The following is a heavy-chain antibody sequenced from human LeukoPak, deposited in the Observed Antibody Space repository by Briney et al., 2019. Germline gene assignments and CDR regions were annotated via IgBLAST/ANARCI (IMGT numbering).Heavy chain of an antibody. Sequence: PGGSVRLSCAASGFTFSSYSMNWVRQAPGKGLEWVSSISSSGSYVYYADSVKGRFTISRDNAKNSLYLQMNSLRAEDTAVYYCARDKGDHYDFWSGYYTGAFDIWGQGTMVTVSS. CDR3: ARDKGDHYDFWSGYYTGAFDI. D-gene: IGHD3-3*01. CDR1: GFTFSSYS. V-gene: IGHV3-21*01. CDR2: ISSSGSYV. J-gene: IGHJ3*02.